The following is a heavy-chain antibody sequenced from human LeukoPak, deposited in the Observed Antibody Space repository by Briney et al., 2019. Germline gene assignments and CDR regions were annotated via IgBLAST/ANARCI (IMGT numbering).Heavy chain of an antibody. CDR1: GFTLSSYS. J-gene: IGHJ6*03. V-gene: IGHV3-48*01. CDR2: ISSSSSTI. CDR3: ARDKGEQWQTYYYYYMDV. D-gene: IGHD6-19*01. Sequence: GGSLRLSCAASGFTLSSYSMNWVRQAPGKGLEWVSYISSSSSTIYYADSVKGRFTISRDNAKNSLYLQMNSLRAEDTAVYYCARDKGEQWQTYYYYYMDVWGKGTTVTVSS.